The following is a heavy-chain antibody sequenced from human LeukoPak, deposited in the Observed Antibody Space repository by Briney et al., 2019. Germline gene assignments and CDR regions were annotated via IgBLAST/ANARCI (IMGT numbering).Heavy chain of an antibody. CDR2: ISYDGSNK. D-gene: IGHD5-18*01. CDR3: AKGELGLWFDY. CDR1: GFTFSSYG. Sequence: QPGRSLRLSCAASGFTFSSYGMHWVRQAPGKGLEWVALISYDGSNKYYADSVKGRFTISRDNSKNTLYLQMNSLRAEDTAVYYCAKGELGLWFDYWGQGTLVTVSS. J-gene: IGHJ4*02. V-gene: IGHV3-30*18.